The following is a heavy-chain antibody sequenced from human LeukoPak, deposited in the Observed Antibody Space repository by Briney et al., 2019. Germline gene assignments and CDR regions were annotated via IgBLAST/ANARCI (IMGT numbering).Heavy chain of an antibody. D-gene: IGHD3-10*01. V-gene: IGHV3-23*01. CDR2: ISGSGGRT. CDR1: GFTFSSYA. Sequence: GGSLRLSCAASGFTFSSYAMSWVRQAPGKGLEWVSVISGSGGRTYYADSVKGRFTISRDNSKNTLYLQMNSLRAGDTAVYYCARGGVRGATHLFMDVWGKGTTVTISS. J-gene: IGHJ6*04. CDR3: ARGGVRGATHLFMDV.